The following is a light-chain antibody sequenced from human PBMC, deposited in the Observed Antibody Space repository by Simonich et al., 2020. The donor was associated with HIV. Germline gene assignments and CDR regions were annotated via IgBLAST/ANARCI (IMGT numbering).Light chain of an antibody. Sequence: EIVMTQSPATLSVSPGESATLSCRVSQIVSSNLAWYQQNPGQSPRLLIYGASTRAPGIPARFSGSGSGTEFTLTISSLQSEDFAVYYCQQYNNWPPWTFGQGTKVEIK. J-gene: IGKJ1*01. V-gene: IGKV3-15*01. CDR1: QIVSSN. CDR3: QQYNNWPPWT. CDR2: GAS.